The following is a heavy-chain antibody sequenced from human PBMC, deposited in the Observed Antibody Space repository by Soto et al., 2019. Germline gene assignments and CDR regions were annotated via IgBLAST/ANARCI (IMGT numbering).Heavy chain of an antibody. V-gene: IGHV1-18*01. J-gene: IGHJ6*02. CDR1: GYTFTSYG. CDR2: ISAYNGNT. Sequence: QVQLVQSGAEVKKPGASVKVSCKASGYTFTSYGISWVRQAPGQGLEWMGWISAYNGNTNYAQKLQGRVTMTTDTSTSTASMELRSLRSDDTALYYCGRDRMVRGKPNDYSYGMDVWGQGTTVTVSS. D-gene: IGHD3-10*01. CDR3: GRDRMVRGKPNDYSYGMDV.